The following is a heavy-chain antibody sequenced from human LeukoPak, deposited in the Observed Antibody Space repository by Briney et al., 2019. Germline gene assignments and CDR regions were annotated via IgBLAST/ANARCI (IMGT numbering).Heavy chain of an antibody. J-gene: IGHJ4*02. Sequence: GASVKVSCKASGYTFTGYYMHWVRQAPGQGLEWMGWINPNSGGTNYAQKFQGRVTMTRDTSISTAYMELSRLRSDDTAVYYCARVGSPAVAGTGGRFDYWGQGTLVTVSS. CDR1: GYTFTGYY. CDR3: ARVGSPAVAGTGGRFDY. CDR2: INPNSGGT. V-gene: IGHV1-2*02. D-gene: IGHD6-19*01.